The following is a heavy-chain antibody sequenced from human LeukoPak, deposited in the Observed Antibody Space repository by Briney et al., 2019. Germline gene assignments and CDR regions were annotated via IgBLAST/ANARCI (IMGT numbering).Heavy chain of an antibody. Sequence: GGSLRLSCTVSGLTFNKYWMRWVRQAPGKGLEWVASIDKDGREKRYVDSAEGRFTISRDNAKNSVYLQMTSLGAEDTAVYYCATYTQNFGAPGTDYWGQGTLVTVSS. CDR3: ATYTQNFGAPGTDY. CDR1: GLTFNKYW. J-gene: IGHJ4*02. V-gene: IGHV3-7*01. CDR2: IDKDGREK. D-gene: IGHD3-10*01.